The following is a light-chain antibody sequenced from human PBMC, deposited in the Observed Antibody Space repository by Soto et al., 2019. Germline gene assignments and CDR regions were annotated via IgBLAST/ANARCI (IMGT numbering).Light chain of an antibody. J-gene: IGKJ4*01. CDR2: GAS. Sequence: EIVLTQSPGTLSLSPGERVTLSCRASQSFSSSYLAWYQQKPGQAPRLLIFGASSRASGIPDRFSGSGSGTDFTLTISRLEPDDFAVYYCQQYGSSPLTFGGGTKVEIK. CDR3: QQYGSSPLT. CDR1: QSFSSSY. V-gene: IGKV3-20*01.